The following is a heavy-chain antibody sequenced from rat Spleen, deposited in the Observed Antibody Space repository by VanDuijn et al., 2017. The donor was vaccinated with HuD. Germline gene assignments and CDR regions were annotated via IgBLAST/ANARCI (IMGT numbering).Heavy chain of an antibody. V-gene: IGHV5-29*01. J-gene: IGHJ2*01. D-gene: IGHD1-11*01. CDR3: ARRHYGYTDYFDY. CDR2: INYDGSKT. CDR1: GFTLSDHF. Sequence: EVQLVESDGGLVQPGRSLKLSCAASGFTLSDHFMAWFRQAPTKGLEWVATINYDGSKTYYRASVKGRFTISRDNAKSTLYLQMDSLRSEDTATYYCARRHYGYTDYFDYWGQGVMVPVSS.